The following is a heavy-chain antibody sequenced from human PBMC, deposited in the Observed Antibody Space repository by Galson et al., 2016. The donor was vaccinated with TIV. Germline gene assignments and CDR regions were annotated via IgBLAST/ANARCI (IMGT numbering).Heavy chain of an antibody. CDR2: ISGSGGIA. Sequence: SLRLSCAASGFTFSNYVMSWVRQAPGKGLEWVSCISGSGGIANHADSVKGRLTTSRDNSKNTLYLQMNNLRAEDTAVYYCGKGGYSTSPPAVDSWGHGTLVTVSS. CDR1: GFTFSNYV. CDR3: GKGGYSTSPPAVDS. J-gene: IGHJ5*01. V-gene: IGHV3-23*01. D-gene: IGHD6-6*01.